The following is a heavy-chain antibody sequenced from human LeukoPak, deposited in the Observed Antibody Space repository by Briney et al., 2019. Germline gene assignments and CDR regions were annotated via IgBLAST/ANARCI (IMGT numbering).Heavy chain of an antibody. CDR3: ATRREELRFLEWLFLDY. V-gene: IGHV4-39*01. CDR1: GGSISSSSYY. CDR2: IYYSGST. D-gene: IGHD3-3*01. J-gene: IGHJ4*02. Sequence: PSETLSLTCTVSGGSISSSSYYWGWIRQPPGKGLEWIGSIYYSGSTYYNPSLKSRVTISVDTSKNQFSLKLSSVTAADTAVYYCATRREELRFLEWLFLDYWGQGTLVTVSS.